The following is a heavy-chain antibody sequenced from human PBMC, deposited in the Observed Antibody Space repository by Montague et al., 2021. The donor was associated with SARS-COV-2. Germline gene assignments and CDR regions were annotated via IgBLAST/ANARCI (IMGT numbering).Heavy chain of an antibody. CDR1: GFIFSNFA. CDR3: ARECVPPDYGDASDL. CDR2: ITYDGIDI. V-gene: IGHV3-30*04. D-gene: IGHD4/OR15-4a*01. Sequence: SLRLSCAASGFIFSNFAFHRVRQAPGKGLEWLAIITYDGIDIYYADSVKGRFTISRDNSKNILYLRVNSLTPEDTAVYYCARECVPPDYGDASDLWGQGTLVPVSS. J-gene: IGHJ3*01.